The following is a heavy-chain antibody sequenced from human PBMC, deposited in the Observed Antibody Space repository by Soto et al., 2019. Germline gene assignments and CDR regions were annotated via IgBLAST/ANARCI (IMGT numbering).Heavy chain of an antibody. V-gene: IGHV3-33*01. J-gene: IGHJ6*02. CDR1: GFTFSSYG. D-gene: IGHD3-10*01. CDR3: ARVLWFGESSFDYYGMDV. CDR2: IWYDGSNK. Sequence: GGSLRLSCAASGFTFSSYGMHWVRQAPGKGLEWVAVIWYDGSNKYYADSVKGRFTISRDNSKNPLYLQMNSLRAEDTAVYYCARVLWFGESSFDYYGMDVWGQGTMVTVSS.